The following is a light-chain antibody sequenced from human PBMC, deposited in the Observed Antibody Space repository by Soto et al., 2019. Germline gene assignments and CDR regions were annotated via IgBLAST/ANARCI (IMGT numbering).Light chain of an antibody. CDR2: DAS. J-gene: IGKJ1*01. V-gene: IGKV3-11*01. CDR3: QQTGT. Sequence: EIVLTQSPATLSLSPGERATLSCRASQSVSSYLAWYQQKPGHAPRLLIYDASNRATGIPARFSGSGSGTDFTLTISSLEPEDVAVYYCQQTGTFGQGTKVDIK. CDR1: QSVSSY.